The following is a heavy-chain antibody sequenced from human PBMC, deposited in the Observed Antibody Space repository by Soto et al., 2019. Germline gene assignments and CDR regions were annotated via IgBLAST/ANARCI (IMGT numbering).Heavy chain of an antibody. Sequence: TLSLTCTVSGGSISSDGYYWSWIRQHPGKGLEWIGYIYYSEGTYYNPSLKSRVTISVDTSKNQFSLKLSSVTAADTAVYYCARVGDSSGYYYGHYFDYWGQGTLVTGSS. J-gene: IGHJ4*02. CDR2: IYYSEGT. V-gene: IGHV4-31*03. CDR1: GGSISSDGYY. D-gene: IGHD3-22*01. CDR3: ARVGDSSGYYYGHYFDY.